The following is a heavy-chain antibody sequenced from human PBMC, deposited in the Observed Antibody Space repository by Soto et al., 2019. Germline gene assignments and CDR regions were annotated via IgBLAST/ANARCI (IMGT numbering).Heavy chain of an antibody. CDR2: INPSGGST. J-gene: IGHJ3*02. CDR1: GYTFTSYY. D-gene: IGHD2-8*01. V-gene: IGHV1-46*01. CDR3: ERGGYYTKGVCYTAGGTSAQTNAFDI. Sequence: GASVKVSCKASGYTFTSYYMHWVRQAPGQGLEWMGIINPSGGSTSYAQKFQGRVTMTRDTSTSTVYMELSSLRSEDTAGYHCERGGYYTKGVCYTAGGTSAQTNAFDIWGQGTMVTVSS.